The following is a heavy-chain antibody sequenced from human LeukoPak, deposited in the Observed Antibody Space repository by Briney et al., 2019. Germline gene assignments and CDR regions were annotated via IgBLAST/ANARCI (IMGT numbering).Heavy chain of an antibody. V-gene: IGHV4-61*02. D-gene: IGHD5-12*01. CDR3: ARGTVDIVATTPRAAFDI. Sequence: SQTLSLTRTVSGGSISSGGHYWSWIRQPAGKGLEYLGRISSTGSTNYNPSLRSRVTISADTSKNHFSLKLTSVTAADTAVYYCARGTVDIVATTPRAAFDIWGQGTMVTVSS. CDR2: ISSTGST. J-gene: IGHJ3*02. CDR1: GGSISSGGHY.